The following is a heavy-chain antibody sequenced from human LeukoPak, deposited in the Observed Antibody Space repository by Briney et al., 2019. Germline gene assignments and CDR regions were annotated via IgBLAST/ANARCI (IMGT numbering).Heavy chain of an antibody. CDR2: INTDGSST. J-gene: IGHJ4*02. Sequence: GGSLRLSCAASGFTVSGSWMHWVRQAPGKGLVWVSRINTDGSSTSYADSVRGRFTISRDNAKNTLYLQMNSLRAEDTAVYYCTRDRPIDYWGQGTLVTVSS. CDR1: GFTVSGSW. CDR3: TRDRPIDY. V-gene: IGHV3-74*01.